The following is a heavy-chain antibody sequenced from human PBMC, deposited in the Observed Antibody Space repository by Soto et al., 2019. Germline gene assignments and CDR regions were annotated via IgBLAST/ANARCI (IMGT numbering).Heavy chain of an antibody. V-gene: IGHV1-46*01. Sequence: ASVKVSCKASGYTFTSNYMHWVRQAPGQGLEWMGIINPSGGNTDYAQKFEGRVTLTRDTSTTTVYMELSSLRSEDTAVYYCARHGPRVAAAPFNWFDPWGQGTLVTVSS. CDR2: INPSGGNT. CDR3: ARHGPRVAAAPFNWFDP. D-gene: IGHD2-15*01. J-gene: IGHJ5*02. CDR1: GYTFTSNY.